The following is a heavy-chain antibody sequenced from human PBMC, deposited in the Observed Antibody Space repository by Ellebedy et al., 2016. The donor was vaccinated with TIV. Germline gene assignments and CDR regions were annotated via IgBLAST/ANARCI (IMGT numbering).Heavy chain of an antibody. D-gene: IGHD6-13*01. V-gene: IGHV1-2*02. Sequence: ASVKVSCKASGYTFTGYYMHWVRQAPGQGLEWMGWINPNSGGTKYAQKFQGRVTMTRDTSISTAYMELSRLRSDATAVYYCARGGSSWYIDFDYWGQGTLVTVSS. CDR3: ARGGSSWYIDFDY. CDR2: INPNSGGT. CDR1: GYTFTGYY. J-gene: IGHJ4*02.